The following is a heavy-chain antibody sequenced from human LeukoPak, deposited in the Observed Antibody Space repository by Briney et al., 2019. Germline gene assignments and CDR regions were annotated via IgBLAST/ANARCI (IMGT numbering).Heavy chain of an antibody. J-gene: IGHJ4*02. Sequence: SQTLSLTCAISGDSVPSNSAAWNWIRQSPSRGLEWLGRTYYRSKWYNDYAVSVKSRITINPDTSKNQFSLQLNSVTPDDTAVYYCSRDRTAWFDFDYWGQGTLVTVSS. CDR2: TYYRSKWYN. D-gene: IGHD1-14*01. CDR3: SRDRTAWFDFDY. V-gene: IGHV6-1*01. CDR1: GDSVPSNSAA.